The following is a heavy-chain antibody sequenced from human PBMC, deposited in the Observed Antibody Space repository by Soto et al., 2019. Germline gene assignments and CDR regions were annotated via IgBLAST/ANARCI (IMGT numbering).Heavy chain of an antibody. CDR3: ARDSVRYCRDGVCYQGYYYFAMDV. Sequence: SQTLSLTCVISVDSVSSNSAAWNCIRQSPSRGLEWLGRTYYRSKWYNDYAVSVKSRITINPDTSKNQFSLQLNSVTPEDTATYYCARDSVRYCRDGVCYQGYYYFAMDVWGQGTTVTVSS. CDR1: VDSVSSNSAA. CDR2: TYYRSKWYN. V-gene: IGHV6-1*01. D-gene: IGHD2-8*01. J-gene: IGHJ6*02.